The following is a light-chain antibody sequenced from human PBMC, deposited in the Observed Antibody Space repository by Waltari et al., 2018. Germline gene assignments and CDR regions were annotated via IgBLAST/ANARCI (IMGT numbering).Light chain of an antibody. Sequence: QLVLTQSPSASASLGASVKLTCTLSSGHTRNVIPRHQQQPEKGPRYLMKVNSDGSHSKGDKIPDRFSGSSSGAEHYLTISSLQSEDEADYYCQTGGHGTWVFGGGTKLTVL. CDR3: QTGGHGTWV. CDR2: VNSDGSH. V-gene: IGLV4-69*01. CDR1: SGHTRNV. J-gene: IGLJ3*02.